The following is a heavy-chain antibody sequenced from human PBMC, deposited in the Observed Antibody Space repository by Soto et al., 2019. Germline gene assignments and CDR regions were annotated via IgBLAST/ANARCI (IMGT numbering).Heavy chain of an antibody. CDR2: ISSNGGST. CDR1: GFTFSSYA. V-gene: IGHV3-64D*06. J-gene: IGHJ4*02. D-gene: IGHD3-22*01. CDR3: VKDGCRSCGYSYFDY. Sequence: GGSPRLSCSASGFTFSSYAMHWVRQAPGRGLEYVSAISSNGGSTYYADSVKGRFTISRDNSKNTLYLQMSSLRAEDTAVYYCVKDGCRSCGYSYFDYWGQGTLVTVSS.